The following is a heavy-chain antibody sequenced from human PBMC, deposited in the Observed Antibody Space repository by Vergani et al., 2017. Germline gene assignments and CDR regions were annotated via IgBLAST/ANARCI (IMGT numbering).Heavy chain of an antibody. Sequence: QVQLQESGPGLVKPSETLSLTCAVSGYSISSGYYWGWIRQPPGKGLEWIGSIYHSGSTDYNPSLKSRVTISVDTSKNQFSLKLSSVTAADTAVYYCARGRTGTGLGDYWGQGTLVTVSS. CDR2: IYHSGST. CDR3: ARGRTGTGLGDY. CDR1: GYSISSGYY. J-gene: IGHJ4*02. V-gene: IGHV4-38-2*01. D-gene: IGHD1-1*01.